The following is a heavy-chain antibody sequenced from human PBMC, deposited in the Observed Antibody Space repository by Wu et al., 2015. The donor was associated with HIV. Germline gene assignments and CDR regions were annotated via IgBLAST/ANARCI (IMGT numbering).Heavy chain of an antibody. CDR2: INPSGGST. CDR1: GYTFTRYY. Sequence: QAQLVQSGAEVKKPGASVKISCKASGYTFTRYYVHWVRQAPGQGLEWMAIINPSGGSTSYAQKFPGRVTVTGDTSTSTVYMEMDNLRSDDTAVYYCARDHQGRRDVWGQGTTVIVSS. V-gene: IGHV1-46*01. D-gene: IGHD2-2*01. CDR3: ARDHQGRRDV. J-gene: IGHJ6*02.